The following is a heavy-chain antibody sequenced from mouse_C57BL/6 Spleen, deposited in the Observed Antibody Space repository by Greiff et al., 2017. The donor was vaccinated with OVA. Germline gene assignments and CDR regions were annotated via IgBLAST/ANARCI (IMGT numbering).Heavy chain of an antibody. CDR3: ARKAGAMDY. Sequence: EVQRVESGGGLVKPGGSLKLSCAASGFTFSDYGMHWVRQAPEKGLEWVAYISSGSSTIYYADTVQGRFTISRDNAKNTLFLQMTSLRSEGTAMXYCARKAGAMDYWGQGTSVTVSS. J-gene: IGHJ4*01. CDR1: GFTFSDYG. D-gene: IGHD3-2*02. V-gene: IGHV5-17*01. CDR2: ISSGSSTI.